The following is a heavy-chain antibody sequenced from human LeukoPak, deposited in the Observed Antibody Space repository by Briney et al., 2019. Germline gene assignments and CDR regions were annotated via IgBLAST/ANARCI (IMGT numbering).Heavy chain of an antibody. CDR3: ARESGYSHVLT. J-gene: IGHJ5*02. CDR2: ISPSGDTT. Sequence: GGSLRLSCAASGFTFSDYYMSWIRQGPGKGLEWVSNISPSGDTTYHADSVKGRFTISRDNAKNSLYLQMKSLRAEDTAVYYCARESGYSHVLTWGQGTLVTVSS. V-gene: IGHV3-11*01. D-gene: IGHD5-18*01. CDR1: GFTFSDYY.